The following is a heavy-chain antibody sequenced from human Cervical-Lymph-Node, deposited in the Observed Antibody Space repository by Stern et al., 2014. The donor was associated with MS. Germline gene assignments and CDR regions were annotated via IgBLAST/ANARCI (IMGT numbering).Heavy chain of an antibody. V-gene: IGHV1-69*01. Sequence: VHLVESVAEVKRPGSSVKVSCKASGATFSTNAISWLRQGPGQGLEWMGGIVPIFDKSNYAQKFRGRVTITADESTSTAYMELTSLRSEDTAVYYCAREHHGGNFAAWGQGTLVTVSS. CDR2: IVPIFDKS. CDR3: AREHHGGNFAA. D-gene: IGHD4-23*01. CDR1: GATFSTNA. J-gene: IGHJ5*02.